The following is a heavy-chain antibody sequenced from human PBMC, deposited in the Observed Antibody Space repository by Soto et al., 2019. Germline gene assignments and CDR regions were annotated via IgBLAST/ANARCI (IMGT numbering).Heavy chain of an antibody. V-gene: IGHV3-30-3*01. D-gene: IGHD3-9*01. J-gene: IGHJ6*04. CDR3: ARALRGLRYFDWLLNYYYGMDV. CDR2: ISYDGSNK. CDR1: GFTFSSYA. Sequence: GGSLRLSCAASGFTFSSYAMHWVRQAPGKGLEWVAVISYDGSNKYYADSVKGRFTISRDNSKHTLYLQMNSLRAEDTAVYYCARALRGLRYFDWLLNYYYGMDVWGKGTTVTVSS.